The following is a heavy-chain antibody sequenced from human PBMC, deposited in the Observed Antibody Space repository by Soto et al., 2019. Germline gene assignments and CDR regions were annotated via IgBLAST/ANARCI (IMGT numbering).Heavy chain of an antibody. CDR1: GGSINSSSYY. CDR2: IYYSGST. CDR3: ARDLPYCGGDCYGMDV. V-gene: IGHV4-31*03. Sequence: SETLSLTCTVSGGSINSSSYYWSWIRQHPGKGLEWIGYIYYSGSTYYNPSLKSRVTISVDTSKNQFSLKLSSVTAADTAVYYCARDLPYCGGDCYGMDVWGQGTTVTVSS. J-gene: IGHJ6*02. D-gene: IGHD2-21*01.